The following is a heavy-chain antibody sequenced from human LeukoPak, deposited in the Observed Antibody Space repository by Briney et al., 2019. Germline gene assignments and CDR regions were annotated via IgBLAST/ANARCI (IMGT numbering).Heavy chain of an antibody. Sequence: PSETLSLTCTVSGGSISSSSYYWGWLRQPPGKGPEWTGSMYYRGIIYYNPPPTRRPCISVYTSKNKFSLKLSSVTAADTAVYYCARLRYSGSYYVYYWGQGTLVTVSS. CDR3: ARLRYSGSYYVYY. V-gene: IGHV4-39*01. D-gene: IGHD1-26*01. CDR1: GGSISSSSYY. CDR2: MYYRGII. J-gene: IGHJ4*02.